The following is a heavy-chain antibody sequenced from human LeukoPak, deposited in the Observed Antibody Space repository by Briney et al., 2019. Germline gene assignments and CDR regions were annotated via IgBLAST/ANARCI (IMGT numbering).Heavy chain of an antibody. D-gene: IGHD3-22*01. CDR1: GGTFSSYA. Sequence: GASVKVSCKASGGTFSSYAISWVRQAPGQGLEWMGIINPSGGSTSYAQKFQGRVTMTRDTSTSTVYMELSSLRSEDTAVYYCARDPDYYDSSGYYLPTYWGQGTLVTVSS. V-gene: IGHV1-46*01. J-gene: IGHJ4*02. CDR2: INPSGGST. CDR3: ARDPDYYDSSGYYLPTY.